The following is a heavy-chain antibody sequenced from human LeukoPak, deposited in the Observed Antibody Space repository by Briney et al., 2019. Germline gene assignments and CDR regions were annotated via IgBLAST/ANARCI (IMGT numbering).Heavy chain of an antibody. V-gene: IGHV4-34*01. CDR2: INHSGST. CDR3: AREDRCSSTSCYDTYYFDY. Sequence: SETLSLTCAVYGGSFSGYYWSWIRQPPGKGLEWIGEINHSGSTNYNPSLKSRVTISVDTSKNQFSLKLSSVTAADTAVYYCAREDRCSSTSCYDTYYFDYWGQGTLVTVSS. J-gene: IGHJ4*02. D-gene: IGHD2-2*01. CDR1: GGSFSGYY.